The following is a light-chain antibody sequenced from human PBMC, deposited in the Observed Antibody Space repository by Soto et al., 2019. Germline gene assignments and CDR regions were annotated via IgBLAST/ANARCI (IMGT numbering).Light chain of an antibody. CDR3: QQYSAWPLT. Sequence: EIVMTQSPAILSVXPGERATLFCRASQSVRSNFLAWYQHKPGQAPRLLIHGASTRATGVPARXXXXXXXXXXXXXISSLQSEDFAVYYCQQYSAWPLTFGGGTKVEXK. CDR1: QSVRSN. V-gene: IGKV3-15*01. CDR2: GAS. J-gene: IGKJ4*01.